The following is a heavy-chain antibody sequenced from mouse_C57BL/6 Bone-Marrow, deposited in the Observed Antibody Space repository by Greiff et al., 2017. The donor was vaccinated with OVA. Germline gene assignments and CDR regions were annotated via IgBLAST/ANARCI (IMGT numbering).Heavy chain of an antibody. J-gene: IGHJ1*03. V-gene: IGHV1-74*01. Sequence: QVQLQQPGAELVKPGASVKVSCKASGYTFTSYWMHWVKQRPGQGLEWIGRIHPSDSDTNYNQKFKGKATLTVAKSSSTAYMQLSSLTSEDSSVYYGAIGDITTVPSLYWYFDVWGTGTTVTVSS. D-gene: IGHD1-1*01. CDR1: GYTFTSYW. CDR3: AIGDITTVPSLYWYFDV. CDR2: IHPSDSDT.